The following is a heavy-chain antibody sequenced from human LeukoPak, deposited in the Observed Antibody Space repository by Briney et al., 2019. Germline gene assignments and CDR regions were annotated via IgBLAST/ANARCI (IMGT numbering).Heavy chain of an antibody. V-gene: IGHV3-30*07. J-gene: IGHJ4*02. CDR3: ARHHIAAAPGRYGY. CDR2: ISYDGSNK. CDR1: GFTFSSYA. D-gene: IGHD3-16*01. Sequence: PGRSLRLSCAASGFTFSSYAMHWVRQAPGKGLEWVAVISYDGSNKYYAASVNGRFTISRDNTKHPLYLPMNSLSAHDTAVYYCARHHIAAAPGRYGYWGQGTLVTVSS.